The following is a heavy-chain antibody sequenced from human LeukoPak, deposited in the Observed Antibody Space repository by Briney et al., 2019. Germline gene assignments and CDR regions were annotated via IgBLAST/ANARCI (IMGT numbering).Heavy chain of an antibody. D-gene: IGHD3-22*01. CDR3: AIDTFRRSGYYYLFDY. V-gene: IGHV3-48*02. CDR2: ISSSSSTI. Sequence: GGSLRLSCAASGFTFSSYSMEWVRQAPGKGLEWVSYISSSSSTIYYADSVKGRFTISRDNAKNSLYLQMNSLRDEDTAVYYCAIDTFRRSGYYYLFDYWGQGTLVTVSS. CDR1: GFTFSSYS. J-gene: IGHJ4*02.